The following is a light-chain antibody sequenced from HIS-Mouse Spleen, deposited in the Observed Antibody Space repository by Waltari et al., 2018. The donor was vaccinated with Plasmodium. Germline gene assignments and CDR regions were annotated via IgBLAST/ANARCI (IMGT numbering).Light chain of an antibody. J-gene: IGKJ1*01. CDR3: QQSYSTWT. CDR2: AAS. Sequence: DIQMTQSPSSLSAPVGDRVTITCRANQSISSYLNWYQQKSGKAPKLLIYAASSVKSGVPSRFSGSGSGTDFTLTIGSLQPENFATYYCQQSYSTWTFGQGTKVEIK. V-gene: IGKV1-39*01. CDR1: QSISSY.